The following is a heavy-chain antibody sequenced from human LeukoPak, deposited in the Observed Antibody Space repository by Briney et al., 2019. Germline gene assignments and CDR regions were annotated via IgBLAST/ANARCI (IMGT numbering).Heavy chain of an antibody. V-gene: IGHV4-4*02. Sequence: PSGTLSLTCAVSGGSISNSNWWSWVRPSPGKGLEWIGEIYHSGSTNYNPSLKSRVTISVDKSKNQFSLKLSSVTAADTAVYYCARLGAFYEERLNFDYWGQGTLVTVSS. CDR3: ARLGAFYEERLNFDY. CDR1: GGSISNSNW. CDR2: IYHSGST. J-gene: IGHJ4*02. D-gene: IGHD1-26*01.